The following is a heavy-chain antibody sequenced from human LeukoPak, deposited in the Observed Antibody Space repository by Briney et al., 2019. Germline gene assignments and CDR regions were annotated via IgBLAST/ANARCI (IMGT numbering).Heavy chain of an antibody. CDR3: ARGNMRFGELFLQVYYYMDV. V-gene: IGHV1-46*01. D-gene: IGHD3-10*01. J-gene: IGHJ6*03. Sequence: ASVTVSCKAFGYTFTSNYMHWVRQAPGQGPEWMGVISPSGGSTTYAQKFQGRVTLTRDMSTSTDYLELSSLRSEDTAVYYCARGNMRFGELFLQVYYYMDVWGKGTTVTVSS. CDR2: ISPSGGST. CDR1: GYTFTSNY.